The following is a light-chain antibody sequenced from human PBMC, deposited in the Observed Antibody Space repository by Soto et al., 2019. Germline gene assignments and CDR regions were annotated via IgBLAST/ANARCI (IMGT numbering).Light chain of an antibody. CDR3: QQYGTAPLFT. CDR1: QSVSSSY. V-gene: IGKV3-20*01. CDR2: GAS. Sequence: EIVLTQSPGTLSLSPGERATLSCRASQSVSSSYLAWYQQKPGQAPRLLIYGASSRHTGIPDRFSGSGSGTPSPLTLTRLEPDDFAVSYCQQYGTAPLFTFGPGTKVDIK. J-gene: IGKJ3*01.